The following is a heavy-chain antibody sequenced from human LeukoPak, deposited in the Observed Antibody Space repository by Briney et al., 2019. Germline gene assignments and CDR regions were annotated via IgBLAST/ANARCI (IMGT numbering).Heavy chain of an antibody. J-gene: IGHJ1*01. Sequence: SGGSLRLSCAASGFTFSSYAMSWVRQAPGKGLEWVSAISGSGGSTYYADSVKGRSTISRDNSKNTLYLQMNSLRAEDTAVYYYAKVGVRGVRVEYFQHWGQGTLVTVSS. CDR1: GFTFSSYA. CDR3: AKVGVRGVRVEYFQH. CDR2: ISGSGGST. D-gene: IGHD3-10*01. V-gene: IGHV3-23*01.